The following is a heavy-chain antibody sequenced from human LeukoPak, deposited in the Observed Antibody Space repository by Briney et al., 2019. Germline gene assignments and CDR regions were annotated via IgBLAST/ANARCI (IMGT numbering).Heavy chain of an antibody. J-gene: IGHJ4*02. V-gene: IGHV4-4*09. CDR1: GDSISSYY. Sequence: SETLSLTCTVSGDSISSYYWRCIRQPPGKGLEWIGYIHSGGGPSYIASLQGRVTISLDPSNNPLSQKLSSVTAADSAVYYCARLTRLSTSPDRYYLDYWGQGTMVTVSS. CDR2: IHSGGGP. CDR3: ARLTRLSTSPDRYYLDY. D-gene: IGHD3-16*02.